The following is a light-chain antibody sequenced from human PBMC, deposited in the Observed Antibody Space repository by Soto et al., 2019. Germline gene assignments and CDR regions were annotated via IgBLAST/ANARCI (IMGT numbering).Light chain of an antibody. CDR1: QSIVYTDGNTY. CDR2: EVA. J-gene: IGKJ1*01. Sequence: VMTQSPLSLPVTLGQPASISCRSSQSIVYTDGNTYLIFFQQRPGQSPWRLIYEVANRDSGVPDRLSGSGSGTDFTLKISSFEAEDVGVYYCMQGSNWPRTFGQGTKVEIK. V-gene: IGKV2-30*01. CDR3: MQGSNWPRT.